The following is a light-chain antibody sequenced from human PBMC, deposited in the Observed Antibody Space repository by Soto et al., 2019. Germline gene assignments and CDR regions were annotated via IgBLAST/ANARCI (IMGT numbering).Light chain of an antibody. CDR3: QQRYSAFSST. J-gene: IGKJ5*01. Sequence: DIQMTQSPSSLSASVGDRVPITCRASESIARDLNWYQQRPGKAPKLLIYAASSLQNGVPSRFRGGGSGADFTLTISNLQPEDFATYYWQQRYSAFSSTFGQGTRLEIK. CDR1: ESIARD. V-gene: IGKV1-39*01. CDR2: AAS.